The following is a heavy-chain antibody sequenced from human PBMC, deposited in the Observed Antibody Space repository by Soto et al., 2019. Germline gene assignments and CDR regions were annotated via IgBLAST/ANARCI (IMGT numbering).Heavy chain of an antibody. CDR2: IIPYYNTL. CDR1: EGPFNSYA. J-gene: IGHJ4*02. Sequence: GXSVKVSCNAAEGPFNSYAIAWVRQAPGQGLEWMGGIIPYYNTLNYAQKFQDRVTITADDSTNTVYMELSSLRSDDTAVYFCASGASRWYPYFFDSWDQGTLVTVSS. CDR3: ASGASRWYPYFFDS. D-gene: IGHD6-13*01. V-gene: IGHV1-69*01.